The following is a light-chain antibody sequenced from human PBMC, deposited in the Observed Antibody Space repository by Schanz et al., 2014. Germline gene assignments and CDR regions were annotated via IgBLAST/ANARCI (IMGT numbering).Light chain of an antibody. Sequence: EIVLTQSPGTLSLSPGERATLSCRASQSVHINYLAWHQQKPGQAPRLLIYAASFRATGISDRFIGSGSGTDFTLTITRLEPEDFAVFYCQQFIDVPWTFGQGTKVEVK. CDR3: QQFIDVPWT. CDR2: AAS. CDR1: QSVHINY. J-gene: IGKJ1*01. V-gene: IGKV3-20*01.